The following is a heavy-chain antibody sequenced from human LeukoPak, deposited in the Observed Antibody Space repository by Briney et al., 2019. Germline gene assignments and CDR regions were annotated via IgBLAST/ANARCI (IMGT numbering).Heavy chain of an antibody. CDR2: INHSGST. J-gene: IGHJ3*02. D-gene: IGHD3-22*01. CDR3: ARRGVGRLLAAAFDI. Sequence: SETLSLTCAVYGGSFSGYYWSWIRQPPGKGLEWIGEINHSGSTNYNPSLKSRVTISVDTSKNQFSLKLSSVTAADTAVYYCARRGVGRLLAAAFDIWGQGTMVTVSS. CDR1: GGSFSGYY. V-gene: IGHV4-34*01.